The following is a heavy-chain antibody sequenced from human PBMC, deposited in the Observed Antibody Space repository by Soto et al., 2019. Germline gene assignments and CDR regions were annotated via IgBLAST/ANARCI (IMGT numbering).Heavy chain of an antibody. Sequence: AAVKVSCKASGYTFTGYYMHWVRQAPGQGLEWMGWINPNSGGTNYAQKFQGWVTMTRDTSISTAYMELSRLRSDDTAVYYCAREGGYSYGIDDYYYGMDVWGQGTTVTVSS. CDR2: INPNSGGT. CDR1: GYTFTGYY. D-gene: IGHD5-18*01. CDR3: AREGGYSYGIDDYYYGMDV. J-gene: IGHJ6*02. V-gene: IGHV1-2*04.